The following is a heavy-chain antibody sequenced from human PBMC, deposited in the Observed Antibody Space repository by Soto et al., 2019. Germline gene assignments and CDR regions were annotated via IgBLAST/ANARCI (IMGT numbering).Heavy chain of an antibody. CDR3: ARIGYSSSSLDY. D-gene: IGHD6-6*01. J-gene: IGHJ4*02. CDR2: INQDGSVK. Sequence: EVQLVESGGGSVQPGGSLRLSCTTSGFIFSNYWMTWVRQAPGKGLEWVANINQDGSVKYYVDSVKGRFTVSRDNAKNSVYLQMNSLRAEETAVYYCARIGYSSSSLDYWGQGTLVKVSS. V-gene: IGHV3-7*03. CDR1: GFIFSNYW.